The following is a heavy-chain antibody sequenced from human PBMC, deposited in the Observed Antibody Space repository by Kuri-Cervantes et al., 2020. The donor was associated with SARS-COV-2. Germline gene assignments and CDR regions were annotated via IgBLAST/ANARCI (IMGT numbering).Heavy chain of an antibody. CDR3: AKDRAPRSSDYFDY. V-gene: IGHV3-30*02. J-gene: IGHJ4*02. D-gene: IGHD6-25*01. Sequence: GESLKISCAASGFTFSSYGMHWVRQAPGKGLEWVAVIWYGGSNKYYADSVKGRFTIFRDNSKNTLYLQMNSLRAEDTAVYYCAKDRAPRSSDYFDYWGQGTLVTVSS. CDR2: IWYGGSNK. CDR1: GFTFSSYG.